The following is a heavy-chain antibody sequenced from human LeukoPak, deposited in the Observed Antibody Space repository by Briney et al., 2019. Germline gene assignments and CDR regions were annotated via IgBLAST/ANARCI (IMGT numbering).Heavy chain of an antibody. J-gene: IGHJ6*03. Sequence: ETLSLTCTVSGGSISSYYWSWLRQPPGKGLEWIGYIYYSGSPNYTPSLKSRVTISVDTSNTHFSLKLSSVTAADTAVYYCARSHGGNSGRSEYYYYYYYMDVWGKGTTVTVSS. D-gene: IGHD4-23*01. CDR1: GGSISSYY. V-gene: IGHV4-59*01. CDR3: ARSHGGNSGRSEYYYYYYYMDV. CDR2: IYYSGSP.